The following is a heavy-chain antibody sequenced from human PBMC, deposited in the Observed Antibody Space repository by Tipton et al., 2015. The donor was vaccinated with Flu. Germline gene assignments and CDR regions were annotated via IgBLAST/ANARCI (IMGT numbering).Heavy chain of an antibody. CDR1: GGSVTSGSYY. V-gene: IGHV4-61*02. D-gene: IGHD6-19*01. J-gene: IGHJ4*02. CDR3: ARRQFHFDS. Sequence: TLSLTCTVSGGSVTSGSYYWNWIRQPAGKGLEWIGRGSTSGTTNYNPSLQSRVTISVDTSKNQFSLKLTSLTAADTAVYFCARRQFHFDSWGQGTLVTVSS. CDR2: GSTSGTT.